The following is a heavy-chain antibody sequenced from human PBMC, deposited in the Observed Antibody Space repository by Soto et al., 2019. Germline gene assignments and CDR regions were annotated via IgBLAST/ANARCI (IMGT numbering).Heavy chain of an antibody. V-gene: IGHV1-46*03. CDR1: GYTFARYY. Sequence: ASVKVSCKASGYTFARYYIHWVRQAPGQGLEWMGTINPSGGSTFYAQKFQDRVTMTRDTSTSTVHMDLSSLRSEDTAVYYCVRDFVEVPSAIYYFDYWGQGTLVTVSS. D-gene: IGHD2-2*01. CDR3: VRDFVEVPSAIYYFDY. J-gene: IGHJ4*02. CDR2: INPSGGST.